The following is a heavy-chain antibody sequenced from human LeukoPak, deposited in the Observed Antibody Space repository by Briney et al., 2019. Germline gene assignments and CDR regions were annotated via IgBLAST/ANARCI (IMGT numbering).Heavy chain of an antibody. Sequence: GGSLRLSCAASGFTVSSNYMSWVRQAPGKGLEWVSVIYSGGSTYYADSVKGRFTISRDNSKNTLYLQMNSLRAEDTAVYYCAREKYPYGMDVRGQGTTVTVSS. V-gene: IGHV3-66*01. J-gene: IGHJ6*02. CDR2: IYSGGST. D-gene: IGHD2-2*01. CDR3: AREKYPYGMDV. CDR1: GFTVSSNY.